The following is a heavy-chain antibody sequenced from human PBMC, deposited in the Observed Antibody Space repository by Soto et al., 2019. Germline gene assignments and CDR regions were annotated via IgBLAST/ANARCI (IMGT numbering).Heavy chain of an antibody. CDR3: ARDSPTNAQLIDYSGMDV. CDR1: GFTFSSYV. D-gene: IGHD6-6*01. CDR2: TSYDGSEK. V-gene: IGHV3-30-3*01. J-gene: IGHJ6*02. Sequence: QVQLVESGGGVVQPGRSLRLSCAASGFTFSSYVMHWVRQAPGKGLEWVALTSYDGSEKYYADSVKGRFSISRDNSKTTLYLQMSSLRVEDTAVYYCARDSPTNAQLIDYSGMDVWGQGTTVTVSS.